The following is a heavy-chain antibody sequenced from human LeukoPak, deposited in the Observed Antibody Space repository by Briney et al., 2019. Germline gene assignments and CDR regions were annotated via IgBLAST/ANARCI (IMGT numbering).Heavy chain of an antibody. CDR2: IYYTGST. V-gene: IGHV4-59*01. CDR3: ARADGYYYPADY. Sequence: SETLSLTCTVSGGSISSYYWSWIRQPPGKGLEWIGYIYYTGSTNYNPSLTSRVTISVDTSKYQFSLNLTSVTATDTAVYYCARADGYYYPADYWGQGTLVTVS. CDR1: GGSISSYY. J-gene: IGHJ4*02. D-gene: IGHD3-22*01.